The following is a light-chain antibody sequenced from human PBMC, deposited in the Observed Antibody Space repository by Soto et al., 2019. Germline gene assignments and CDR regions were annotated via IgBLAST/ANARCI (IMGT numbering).Light chain of an antibody. Sequence: QSVLTQPPSASGSPGQSVTISCPGTSSDVGGYNYVSWYQQHPGKAPKLMIYEVSKRPSGVPDRFSGSKSGNTASLTVSGLQADDEADYYCSSYAGSNNVVFGGGTKVTVL. CDR2: EVS. J-gene: IGLJ2*01. CDR1: SSDVGGYNY. V-gene: IGLV2-8*01. CDR3: SSYAGSNNVV.